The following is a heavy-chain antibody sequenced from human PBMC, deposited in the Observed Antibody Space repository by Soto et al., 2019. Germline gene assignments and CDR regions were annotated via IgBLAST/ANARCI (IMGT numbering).Heavy chain of an antibody. CDR2: IIPILGIA. V-gene: IGHV1-69*02. D-gene: IGHD3-10*01. CDR3: ARAPTMGRNWFDP. Sequence: SVKVSCKASGGTFSSYTISWVRQAPGQGLEWMGRIIPILGIANYAQKFQGRVTITAGKSTSTAYMELSSLRSEDTAVYYCARAPTMGRNWFDPWGQGILVTVSS. CDR1: GGTFSSYT. J-gene: IGHJ5*02.